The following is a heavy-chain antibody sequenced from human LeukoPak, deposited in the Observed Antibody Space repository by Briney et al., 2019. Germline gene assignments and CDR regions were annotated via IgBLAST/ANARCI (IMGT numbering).Heavy chain of an antibody. D-gene: IGHD6-13*01. J-gene: IGHJ6*03. CDR3: ARDCFGSSWSAMYYYYYMDV. Sequence: ASETLSLTCTVSGGSISSGGYYWSWIRQPPGKGLEWIGYIYYSGSTYYNPSLKSRVTISVDRSKNQFSLKLSSVTAADTAVYYCARDCFGSSWSAMYYYYYMDVWGKGTTVTVSS. CDR1: GGSISSGGYY. V-gene: IGHV4-30-2*01. CDR2: IYYSGST.